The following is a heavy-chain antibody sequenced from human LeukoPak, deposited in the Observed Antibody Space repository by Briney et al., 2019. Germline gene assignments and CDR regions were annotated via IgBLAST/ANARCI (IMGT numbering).Heavy chain of an antibody. Sequence: PGGSLRLSCTASGFTYSHFGMHWVRQAPGKGLEWVAVIWSDGTEKYYGDAVKGRFTISRDNSRNTLYLQMNNLGDDDTAVYYRSKDAQRGFDYSNSLEYWGQGTLVIVSS. CDR2: IWSDGTEK. V-gene: IGHV3-33*06. D-gene: IGHD4-11*01. CDR1: GFTYSHFG. J-gene: IGHJ4*02. CDR3: SKDAQRGFDYSNSLEY.